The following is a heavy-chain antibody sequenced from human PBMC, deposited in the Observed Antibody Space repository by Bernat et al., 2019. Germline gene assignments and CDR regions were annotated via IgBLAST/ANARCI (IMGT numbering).Heavy chain of an antibody. J-gene: IGHJ6*02. V-gene: IGHV1-2*02. CDR1: GYTFTAYY. CDR3: ARVRSGGCSGGSCYYYYGMDV. D-gene: IGHD2-15*01. Sequence: LVQSGAEVKDPGASVKVSCKASGYTFTAYYIHWVRQAPGQGLEWMGWTNPNSGGTNYAQKFQGRVTMTRDTSINTAYMELSGLRSDDTAVYYCARVRSGGCSGGSCYYYYGMDVWGQGTTVTVSS. CDR2: TNPNSGGT.